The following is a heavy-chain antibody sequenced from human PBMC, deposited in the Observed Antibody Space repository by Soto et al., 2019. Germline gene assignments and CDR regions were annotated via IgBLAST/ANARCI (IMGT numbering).Heavy chain of an antibody. CDR3: ARDHRGLEQYNWKSKEAFDS. CDR2: ISAYNGNT. D-gene: IGHD1-20*01. J-gene: IGHJ3*02. Sequence: ASVKVSCKASGYTFTSYGISWVRQAPGQGLEWMGWISAYNGNTNYAQNLQGRVTMTTDTSTSTAYMELRSLRSDDTAVNDYARDHRGLEQYNWKSKEAFDSWGQGTMVTVSS. CDR1: GYTFTSYG. V-gene: IGHV1-18*01.